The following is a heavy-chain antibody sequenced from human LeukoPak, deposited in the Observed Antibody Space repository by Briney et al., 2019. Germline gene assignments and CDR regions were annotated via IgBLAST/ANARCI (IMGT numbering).Heavy chain of an antibody. CDR1: GFTFSIYG. D-gene: IGHD2-15*01. CDR2: IWNDGSNK. V-gene: IGHV3-33*01. CDR3: ARAVGPFDY. J-gene: IGHJ4*02. Sequence: PGGSLRLSCAASGFTFSIYGMHWVRQAPDKGLEWVAVIWNDGSNKYYSDSVEGRFTISRDNLKNTLFLQMNSLRAEDTAVYYCARAVGPFDYWGQGTLVTVSS.